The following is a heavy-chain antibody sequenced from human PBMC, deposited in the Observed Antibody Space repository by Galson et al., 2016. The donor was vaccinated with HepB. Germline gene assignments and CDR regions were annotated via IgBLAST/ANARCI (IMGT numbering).Heavy chain of an antibody. D-gene: IGHD2-21*02. Sequence: SLRLSCAASGFTFSSYGMHWVRQAPGKGLEWVAGASYDGSNNYYPDSVKDRFTVSRDNSKNTLYLQMNSLRTEDTAVYYCARDANLAYCRGDCYWFDYWGPGTLVTVSS. CDR3: ARDANLAYCRGDCYWFDY. J-gene: IGHJ4*02. V-gene: IGHV3-30-3*01. CDR2: ASYDGSNN. CDR1: GFTFSSYG.